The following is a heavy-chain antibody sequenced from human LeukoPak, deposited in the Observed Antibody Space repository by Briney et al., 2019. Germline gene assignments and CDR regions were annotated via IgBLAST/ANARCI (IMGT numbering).Heavy chain of an antibody. Sequence: ASVKVSCKASGYTFTSYDINWVRQATGQGLEWMGWMNPNSGNTGYAQKFQGRVTMTRNTSISTAYMELSSLRSEDTAVYYCARGGGYDFWSGYLGLGPPGGPGAFLYWGQGTLVTVSS. CDR1: GYTFTSYD. J-gene: IGHJ4*02. CDR2: MNPNSGNT. V-gene: IGHV1-8*01. D-gene: IGHD3-3*01. CDR3: ARGGGYDFWSGYLGLGPPGGPGAFLY.